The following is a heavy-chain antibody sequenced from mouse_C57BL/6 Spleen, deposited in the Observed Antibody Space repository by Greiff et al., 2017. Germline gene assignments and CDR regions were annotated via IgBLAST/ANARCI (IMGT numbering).Heavy chain of an antibody. J-gene: IGHJ3*01. CDR1: GYTFTSYT. Sequence: QVQLQQSGAELARPGASVKMSCKASGYTFTSYTMHWVKQRPGQGLEWIGYINPSSGYTKYNQKFKDKATLTADKSSSTAYMQLSSLTSEDAAVYYCARGSSYEAWFAYWGQGTLVTVSA. V-gene: IGHV1-4*01. D-gene: IGHD1-1*01. CDR3: ARGSSYEAWFAY. CDR2: INPSSGYT.